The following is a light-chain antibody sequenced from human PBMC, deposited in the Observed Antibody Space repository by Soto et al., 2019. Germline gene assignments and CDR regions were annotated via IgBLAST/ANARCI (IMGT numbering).Light chain of an antibody. V-gene: IGLV2-8*01. J-gene: IGLJ3*02. Sequence: QSALTQPPSASGSPGQSVTISCTGTSSDVGGYDFVSWYQQHPGKAPKLIIYEVSKWPSGVPDRFSGSKSGNTASLTVSGLQAEDEADYYCTSYAGGYYNWVFGGGTKLTVL. CDR2: EVS. CDR3: TSYAGGYYNWV. CDR1: SSDVGGYDF.